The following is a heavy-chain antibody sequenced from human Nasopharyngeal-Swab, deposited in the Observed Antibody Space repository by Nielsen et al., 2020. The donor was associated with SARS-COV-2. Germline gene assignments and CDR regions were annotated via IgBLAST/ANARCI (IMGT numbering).Heavy chain of an antibody. J-gene: IGHJ6*02. CDR3: AKGAKYYYGMDV. Sequence: SLKISCAAPGFTFDDYAMHWVRQAPGKGLEWVSGISWNSGSIGYADSVKGRFTISRDNAKNSLYLQMNSLRAEDMALYYCAKGAKYYYGMDVWGQGTTVTVSS. V-gene: IGHV3-9*03. CDR1: GFTFDDYA. CDR2: ISWNSGSI. D-gene: IGHD4/OR15-4a*01.